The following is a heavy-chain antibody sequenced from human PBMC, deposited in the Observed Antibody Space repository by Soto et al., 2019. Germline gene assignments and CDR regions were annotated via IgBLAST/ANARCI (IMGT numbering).Heavy chain of an antibody. Sequence: SETLSLTCAVYGGSFSGYYWSWIRQPPGKGLEWIGEINHSGSTNYNPSLKSRVTISVDTSKNQFSLKLSSVTAADTAVYYCARNGRWKHQNYDFWSGSKAWFDPWGQGTLVTVSS. J-gene: IGHJ5*02. CDR1: GGSFSGYY. CDR2: INHSGST. D-gene: IGHD3-3*01. CDR3: ARNGRWKHQNYDFWSGSKAWFDP. V-gene: IGHV4-34*01.